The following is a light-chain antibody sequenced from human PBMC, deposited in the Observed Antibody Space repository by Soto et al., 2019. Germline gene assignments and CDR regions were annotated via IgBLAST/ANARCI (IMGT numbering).Light chain of an antibody. CDR1: FSDVGGYDY. J-gene: IGLJ1*01. V-gene: IGLV2-14*01. CDR3: SSHTSGSTRV. CDR2: EVT. Sequence: QSVLTQRASVSGSPGQSIAISCTGTFSDVGGYDYVSWYQQHPDKAPKLMIYEVTKRPSGVSNRFSGSKSGNTASLTISGLQPEDETDYYCSSHTSGSTRVFGSGTKVTVL.